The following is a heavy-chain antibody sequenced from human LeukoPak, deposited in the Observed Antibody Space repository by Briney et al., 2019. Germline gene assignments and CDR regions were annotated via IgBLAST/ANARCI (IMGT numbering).Heavy chain of an antibody. CDR2: ISSSSSYI. Sequence: GGSLRLSCAASGFTFSGYSMNWVRQAPGKGLEWVSSISSSSSYIYYADSVKARFTISRDNAKNIVYLQMNSLRVENTAVYYCARDRPHNWFDPWGQGTLVTVST. CDR1: GFTFSGYS. CDR3: ARDRPHNWFDP. V-gene: IGHV3-21*01. J-gene: IGHJ5*02.